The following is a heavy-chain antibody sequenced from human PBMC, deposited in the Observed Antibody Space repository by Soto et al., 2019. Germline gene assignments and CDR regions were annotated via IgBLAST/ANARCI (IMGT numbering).Heavy chain of an antibody. J-gene: IGHJ3*02. V-gene: IGHV4-39*01. CDR2: IYYSGST. Sequence: SETLSLTCTVSGGSIISSSYYWGLIRQPPGKGLEWIGSIYYSGSTYYNPSLKSRVTISVDTSKNQFSLKLSSVTAADTAVYYCARRGGSYGYGAFDIWGQGTMVTVSS. CDR3: ARRGGSYGYGAFDI. CDR1: GGSIISSSYY. D-gene: IGHD5-18*01.